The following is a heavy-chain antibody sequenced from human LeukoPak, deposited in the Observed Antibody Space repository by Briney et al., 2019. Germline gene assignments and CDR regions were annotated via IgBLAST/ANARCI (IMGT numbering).Heavy chain of an antibody. D-gene: IGHD6-13*01. CDR1: GGTFSSYA. CDR2: IIPIFGTA. J-gene: IGHJ5*02. Sequence: SVKVSCKASGGTFSSYAISWVRQAPGQGLEWMGGIIPIFGTANYAQKFQGRVTMTRNTSISTAYMELSSLRSEDTAVYYCARGFSSSWYGGWFDPWGQGTLVTVSS. V-gene: IGHV1-69*05. CDR3: ARGFSSSWYGGWFDP.